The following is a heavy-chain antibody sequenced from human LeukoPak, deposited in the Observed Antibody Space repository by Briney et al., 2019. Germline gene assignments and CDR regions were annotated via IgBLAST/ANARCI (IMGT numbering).Heavy chain of an antibody. D-gene: IGHD5-18*01. CDR1: GGSISSSSYY. V-gene: IGHV4-39*07. CDR3: ARVEYSYGLNWFDP. CDR2: IFYSGST. Sequence: PSETLSLTCTVSGGSISSSSYYWGWIRQPPGKGLEWIGSIFYSGSTYYNPSLKSRVTISVDTSKNQFSLKLSSVTAADTAVYYCARVEYSYGLNWFDPWGQGTLVTVSS. J-gene: IGHJ5*02.